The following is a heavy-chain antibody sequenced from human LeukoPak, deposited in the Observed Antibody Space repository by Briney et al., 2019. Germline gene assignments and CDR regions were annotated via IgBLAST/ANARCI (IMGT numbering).Heavy chain of an antibody. V-gene: IGHV1-18*01. CDR2: ISAYNGNT. J-gene: IGHJ6*02. Sequence: GGSLRLSCAASGFTFTSYGISWVRQAPGQGLEWMGWISAYNGNTNYAQKLQGRVTMTTDTSTSTAYMELRSLRSDDTAVYYCARDPQPAALGTQPYYYGMDVWGQGTTVTVSS. CDR1: GFTFTSYG. CDR3: ARDPQPAALGTQPYYYGMDV. D-gene: IGHD2-2*01.